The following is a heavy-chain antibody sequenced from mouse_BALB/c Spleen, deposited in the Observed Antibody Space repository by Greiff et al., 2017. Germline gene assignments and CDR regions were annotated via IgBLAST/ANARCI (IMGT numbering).Heavy chain of an antibody. D-gene: IGHD1-1*01. J-gene: IGHJ3*01. CDR1: GDSITSGY. CDR2: ISYSGST. CDR3: ARDYYGSRPAWFAY. Sequence: EVQLQESGPSLVKPSQTLSLTCSVTGDSITSGYWNWIRKFPGNKLEYMGYISYSGSTYYNPSLKSRISITRDTSKNQYYLQLNSVTTEDTATYYCARDYYGSRPAWFAYWGQGTLVTVSA. V-gene: IGHV3-8*02.